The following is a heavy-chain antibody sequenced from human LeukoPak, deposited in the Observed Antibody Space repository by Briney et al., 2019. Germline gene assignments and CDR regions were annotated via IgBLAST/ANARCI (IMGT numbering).Heavy chain of an antibody. Sequence: ASVKVSCKASGGTFSSYAISWVRQAPGQGLGWMGGIIPIFGTANYAQKFQGRVTITADESTSTAYMELSSLRSEDTAVYYCASGYCSGGSCSGYYFDYWGQGTLVTVSS. CDR1: GGTFSSYA. V-gene: IGHV1-69*13. D-gene: IGHD2-15*01. J-gene: IGHJ4*02. CDR3: ASGYCSGGSCSGYYFDY. CDR2: IIPIFGTA.